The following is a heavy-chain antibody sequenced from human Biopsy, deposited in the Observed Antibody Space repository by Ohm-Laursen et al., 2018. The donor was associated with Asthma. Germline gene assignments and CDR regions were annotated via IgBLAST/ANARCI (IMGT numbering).Heavy chain of an antibody. D-gene: IGHD3-10*01. J-gene: IGHJ4*02. CDR3: ARLPYGSGSFFDF. Sequence: ESLRISCKASGYIFTSYWIGWVRQMPGKGLEWMAIIFPDDSDTIYSPSFQGQVTISADKSISTVYLQWSSLKAPDTAKYYCARLPYGSGSFFDFWGQGTQVTVAS. CDR2: IFPDDSDT. CDR1: GYIFTSYW. V-gene: IGHV5-51*01.